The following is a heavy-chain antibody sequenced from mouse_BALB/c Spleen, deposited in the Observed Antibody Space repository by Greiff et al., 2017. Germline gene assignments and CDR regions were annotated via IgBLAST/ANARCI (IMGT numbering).Heavy chain of an antibody. Sequence: LQQPGAELVKPGASVKMSCKASGYTFTSYNMHWVKQTPGQGLEWIGAIYPGNGDTSYNQKFKGKATLTADKSSSTAYMQLSSLTSEDSAVYYCARGEVRRAMDYWGQGTSVTVSS. CDR3: ARGEVRRAMDY. CDR1: GYTFTSYN. J-gene: IGHJ4*01. CDR2: IYPGNGDT. D-gene: IGHD2-14*01. V-gene: IGHV1-12*01.